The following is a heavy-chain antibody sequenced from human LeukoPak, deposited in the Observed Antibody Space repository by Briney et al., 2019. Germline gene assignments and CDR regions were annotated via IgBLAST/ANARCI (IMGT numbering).Heavy chain of an antibody. V-gene: IGHV3-48*02. CDR1: GFSFRIYS. CDR2: ISSSSSSI. D-gene: IGHD2-15*01. J-gene: IGHJ3*02. Sequence: GGALRLSCVPPGFSFRIYSINWVPQAPETGLGWVSYISSSSSSIYSAESVRGRFTISRDTAKNTRYLRKKSRGDETTACYNVAREYSPDIVVVVGAVVPFDIWGQGTMVTVSS. CDR3: AREYSPDIVVVVGAVVPFDI.